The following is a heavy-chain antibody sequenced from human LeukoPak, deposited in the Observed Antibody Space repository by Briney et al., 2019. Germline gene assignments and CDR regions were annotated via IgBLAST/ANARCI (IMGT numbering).Heavy chain of an antibody. D-gene: IGHD5-24*01. Sequence: SETLSLTCTVSGYSISSGYYWGWIRQPPGKGLEWIGSIYYSGSTYYNPSLKSRVTISVDTSKNQFSLKLSSVTAADTAVYYCARSATIKDYYYMDVWGKGTTVTISS. CDR2: IYYSGST. CDR3: ARSATIKDYYYMDV. V-gene: IGHV4-38-2*02. CDR1: GYSISSGYY. J-gene: IGHJ6*03.